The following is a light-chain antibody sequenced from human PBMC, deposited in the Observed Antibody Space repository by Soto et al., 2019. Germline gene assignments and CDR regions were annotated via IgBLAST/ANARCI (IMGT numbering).Light chain of an antibody. CDR3: SSYTSSSTLGV. Sequence: QSALTQPASVSRSPGQSITISCTGTSSDVGGYNYVSWYQQHPGKAPKLMIYEVSNRPSGVSNRFSGSKSGNTASLTISGLLAEDEADYYCSSYTSSSTLGVFGGGTQLTVL. CDR2: EVS. CDR1: SSDVGGYNY. V-gene: IGLV2-14*01. J-gene: IGLJ2*01.